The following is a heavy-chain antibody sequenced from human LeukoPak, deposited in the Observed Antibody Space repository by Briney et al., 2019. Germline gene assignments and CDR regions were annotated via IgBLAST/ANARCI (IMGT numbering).Heavy chain of an antibody. V-gene: IGHV1-69*05. D-gene: IGHD3-22*01. CDR3: ARGGTNYYDSSGYYPPTHWFDP. Sequence: SVNVSCKASVGTFSIYAISWVRQAPGQGLEWMGGIIPIFGTANYAQKFQGRVTITTDESTSTAYMELSSLRSEDTAVYYCARGGTNYYDSSGYYPPTHWFDPWGQGTLVTVSS. CDR2: IIPIFGTA. J-gene: IGHJ5*02. CDR1: VGTFSIYA.